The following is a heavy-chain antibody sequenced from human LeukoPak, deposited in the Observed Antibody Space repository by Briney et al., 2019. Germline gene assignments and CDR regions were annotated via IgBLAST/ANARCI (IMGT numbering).Heavy chain of an antibody. V-gene: IGHV3-20*04. Sequence: GGSLRLSCAASGFTFDDYGMSWVRQAPGKGLEWVSGINWNGGSTDYEDSVKGRFTISRDNAKNSLYLQMNSLRAEDTAMYYCARVLTDYYDSSGYYSGLFDYWGQGTLVTVSS. D-gene: IGHD3-22*01. CDR3: ARVLTDYYDSSGYYSGLFDY. CDR2: INWNGGST. J-gene: IGHJ4*02. CDR1: GFTFDDYG.